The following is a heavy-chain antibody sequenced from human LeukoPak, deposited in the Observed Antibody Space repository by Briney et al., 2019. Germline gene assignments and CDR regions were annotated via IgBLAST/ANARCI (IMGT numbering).Heavy chain of an antibody. CDR1: GGSISSYY. J-gene: IGHJ6*03. CDR3: ARDRVMPPNYYYYYMDV. CDR2: IYTSGST. Sequence: SETLSLTCTVSGGSISSYYWSWIRQPAGKGLEWIGRIYTSGSTNYNPSLKSRVTMSVDTSKNQFSLKLSSVTAADTAVYYCARDRVMPPNYYYYYMDVWGKGTTVTISS. D-gene: IGHD3-16*01. V-gene: IGHV4-4*07.